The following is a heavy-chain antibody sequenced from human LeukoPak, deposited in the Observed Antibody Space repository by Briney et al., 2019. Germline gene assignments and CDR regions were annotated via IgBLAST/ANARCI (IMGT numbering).Heavy chain of an antibody. CDR3: ARDWRDFWSGLGYYYMDV. V-gene: IGHV1-46*01. CDR1: GYTFTSYY. Sequence: GASVKVSCKASGYTFTSYYMHWVRQAPGQGLEWMGIINPSGGSTSYAQKFQGRVTMTTDTSTSTAYMELRSLRSDDTAVYYCARDWRDFWSGLGYYYMDVWGKGTTVTVSS. J-gene: IGHJ6*03. CDR2: INPSGGST. D-gene: IGHD3-3*01.